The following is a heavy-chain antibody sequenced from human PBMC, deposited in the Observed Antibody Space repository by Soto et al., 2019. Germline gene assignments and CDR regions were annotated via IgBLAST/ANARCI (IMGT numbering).Heavy chain of an antibody. D-gene: IGHD4-4*01. CDR1: VFTSIIYS. CDR3: AKKLIDNVDINYCFEY. CDR2: ISGSGDRT. Sequence: GWSXRLSCSSSVFTSIIYSIIWFRHAPGKGLECVSSISGSGDRTYYADSVKGRFNISRDNSMNTLYAQMNSLRAEDTAVYFCAKKLIDNVDINYCFEYWGQGTLVNVSS. J-gene: IGHJ4*02. V-gene: IGHV3-23*01.